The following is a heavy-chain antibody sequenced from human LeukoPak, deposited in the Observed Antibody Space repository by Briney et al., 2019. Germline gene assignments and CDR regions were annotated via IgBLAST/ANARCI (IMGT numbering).Heavy chain of an antibody. V-gene: IGHV4-39*01. CDR3: ASHGYSYGPDY. D-gene: IGHD5-18*01. J-gene: IGHJ4*02. CDR1: GGSISSAVYY. CDR2: IYYSGGT. Sequence: SETLSLTCSVSGGSISSAVYYWGWIRQPPGKGLEWIGSIYYSGGTYYNPSLKSRVAISVDTSKNQFSLRLTSVTAADTAVYYCASHGYSYGPDYWGQGTLVTVSS.